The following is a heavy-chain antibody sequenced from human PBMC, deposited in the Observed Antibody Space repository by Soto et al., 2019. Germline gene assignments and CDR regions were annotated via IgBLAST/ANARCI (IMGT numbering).Heavy chain of an antibody. J-gene: IGHJ6*02. Sequence: KPSEALSLSCTVSGGSISSYYWSWIRQPPGKGLEWIGYIYYSGSTNYNPSLKSRVTISVDTSKNQFSLKLSSVTAADTAVYYCERGGQYYDFWSGDYYYYGMDVWGQGTTVTVSS. CDR1: GGSISSYY. CDR2: IYYSGST. V-gene: IGHV4-59*01. CDR3: ERGGQYYDFWSGDYYYYGMDV. D-gene: IGHD3-3*01.